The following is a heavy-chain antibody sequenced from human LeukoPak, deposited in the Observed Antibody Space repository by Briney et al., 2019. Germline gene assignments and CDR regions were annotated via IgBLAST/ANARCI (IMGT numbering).Heavy chain of an antibody. Sequence: SETLSLTCAVYGGSFSGYYWSWIRQPPGKGLEWIGEINHSGSTNYNPSLKSRVTISVDTSKNQFSLKLSSMTAADTAVYYCARVGGRIAVAGTLAYWGRGTLVTVSS. CDR3: ARVGGRIAVAGTLAY. J-gene: IGHJ4*02. V-gene: IGHV4-34*01. CDR2: INHSGST. D-gene: IGHD6-19*01. CDR1: GGSFSGYY.